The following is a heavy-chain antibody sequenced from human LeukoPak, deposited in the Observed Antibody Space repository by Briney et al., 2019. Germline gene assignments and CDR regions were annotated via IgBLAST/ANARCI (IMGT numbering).Heavy chain of an antibody. V-gene: IGHV3-7*01. CDR3: AKDRYSYAFEYSDS. J-gene: IGHJ4*02. Sequence: GGSLRLSCAASGFTFSSYWMSWVRQAPGKGLEWVANIKQDGSEKYYVDSVKGRFTISRDNSKNTLSLQVSSLRTEDTAVYYCAKDRYSYAFEYSDSWGQGTLVTVSS. D-gene: IGHD5-18*01. CDR1: GFTFSSYW. CDR2: IKQDGSEK.